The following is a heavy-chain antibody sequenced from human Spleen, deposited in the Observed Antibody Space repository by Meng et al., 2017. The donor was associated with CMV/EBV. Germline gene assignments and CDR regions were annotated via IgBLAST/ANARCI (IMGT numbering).Heavy chain of an antibody. CDR3: ARAPYYYDSSAYPNWFDP. Sequence: SISSGGYYWSWIRQHPGKGLEWIGYIYYSGSTYYNPSLKSRVTISVDTSKNQFSLSLTSVTAADTAVYYCARAPYYYDSSAYPNWFDPWGQGTLVTVSS. J-gene: IGHJ5*02. V-gene: IGHV4-31*02. D-gene: IGHD3-22*01. CDR1: SISSGGYY. CDR2: IYYSGST.